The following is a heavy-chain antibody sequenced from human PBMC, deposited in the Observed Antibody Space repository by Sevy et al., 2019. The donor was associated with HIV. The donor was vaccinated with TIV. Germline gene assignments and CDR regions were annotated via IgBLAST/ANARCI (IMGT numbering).Heavy chain of an antibody. Sequence: GGSLRLSCAASGFTFSSYTMNWVRQAPGKGLEWVSSISSTGTYIYYADSLKGRFTISRDNAKNSLYLQMNSLRAEDTAVYYCARSSLGGTSGMDLWGQGTTVTVSS. CDR3: ARSSLGGTSGMDL. D-gene: IGHD3-16*01. CDR2: ISSTGTYI. V-gene: IGHV3-21*01. J-gene: IGHJ6*02. CDR1: GFTFSSYT.